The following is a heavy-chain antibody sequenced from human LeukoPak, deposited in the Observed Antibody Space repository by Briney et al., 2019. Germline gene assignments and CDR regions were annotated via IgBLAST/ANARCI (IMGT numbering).Heavy chain of an antibody. CDR2: IYYSGST. V-gene: IGHV4-59*11. J-gene: IGHJ5*02. Sequence: SETLSLTCTVSGGSISSHYWSWIRQPPGKGLEWIGYIYYSGSTNYNPPLKSRVTISVDTSKNQFSLKLSSVTAADTAVYYCARGGTVRYGSGISWFDPWGQGTLVTVSS. CDR3: ARGGTVRYGSGISWFDP. D-gene: IGHD3-10*01. CDR1: GGSISSHY.